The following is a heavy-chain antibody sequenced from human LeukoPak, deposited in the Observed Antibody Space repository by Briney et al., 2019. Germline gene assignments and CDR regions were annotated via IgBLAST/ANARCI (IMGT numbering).Heavy chain of an antibody. CDR1: GGSMGSYY. Sequence: PSETLSLTCTVSGGSMGSYYWAWIRQPAGKGLEWIGRIYSAGTTTYNPALKSRVTMSIDMSKNQFSLTLRSMTAADTAVYYCARDKAWLDPWGQGTLVTASS. J-gene: IGHJ5*02. V-gene: IGHV4-4*07. D-gene: IGHD5-12*01. CDR2: IYSAGTT. CDR3: ARDKAWLDP.